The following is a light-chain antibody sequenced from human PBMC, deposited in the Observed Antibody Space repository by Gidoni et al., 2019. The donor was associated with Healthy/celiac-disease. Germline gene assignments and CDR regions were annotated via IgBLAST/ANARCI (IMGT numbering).Light chain of an antibody. J-gene: IGKJ2*01. CDR2: KAS. CDR1: QSISSW. V-gene: IGKV1-5*03. Sequence: DIQMPQSPSTLSASVGDRVTITCRASQSISSWLAWYQQKPGKAPKLLIYKASSLESGVTSRFSGSGSGTEFTLTISSLQPDDFATYYGQQYNSYPYTFGQGTKLEIK. CDR3: QQYNSYPYT.